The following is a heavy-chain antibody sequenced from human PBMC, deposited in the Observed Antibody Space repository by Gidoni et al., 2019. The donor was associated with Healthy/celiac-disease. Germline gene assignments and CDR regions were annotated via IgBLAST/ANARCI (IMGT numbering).Heavy chain of an antibody. CDR2: IYTSGST. V-gene: IGHV4-61*02. CDR3: ARAGYDWFDP. D-gene: IGHD5-12*01. Sequence: QVQLQESGPGLVKHSQTLSLPCPVSGGSISSGSYYWSWIRQPAGKGLEWIGRIYTSGSTNYNPSLMSRVTISVDTSKNQFSLKLSSVTAADTAVYYCARAGYDWFDPWGQGTLVTVSS. CDR1: GGSISSGSYY. J-gene: IGHJ5*02.